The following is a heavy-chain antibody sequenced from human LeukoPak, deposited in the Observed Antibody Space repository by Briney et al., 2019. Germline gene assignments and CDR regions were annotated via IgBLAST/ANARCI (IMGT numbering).Heavy chain of an antibody. V-gene: IGHV3-48*01. J-gene: IGHJ6*02. CDR1: GFTFSSYS. CDR2: ISSSSSTI. CDR3: ARDRDKTRAYYYGMDV. D-gene: IGHD5-24*01. Sequence: GGSLRLSCAASGFTFSSYSMNGVRQAPGKGLEWVSYISSSSSTIYYADSVKGRFTISRDNAKNSLYLQMNSLRAEDTAVYYCARDRDKTRAYYYGMDVWGQGTTVTVSS.